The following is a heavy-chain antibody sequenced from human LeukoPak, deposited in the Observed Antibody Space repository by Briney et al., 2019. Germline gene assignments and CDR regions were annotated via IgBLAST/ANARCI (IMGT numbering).Heavy chain of an antibody. CDR2: ISSSSSTI. D-gene: IGHD3-3*01. CDR1: GFTFSSYS. V-gene: IGHV3-48*04. J-gene: IGHJ4*02. Sequence: AGGSLRLSCAASGFTFSSYSMNWVRQAPGKGLEWVSYISSSSSTIYYADSVKGRFTISRDNAKNSLYLQMNSLRVEDTAVYYCARLPESPLGVLDYWGQGTLVTVSS. CDR3: ARLPESPLGVLDY.